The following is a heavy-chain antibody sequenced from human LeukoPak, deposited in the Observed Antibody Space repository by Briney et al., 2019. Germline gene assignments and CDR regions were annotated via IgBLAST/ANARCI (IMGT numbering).Heavy chain of an antibody. Sequence: SETLSLTCTVSGGSIGSSSYYWGWIRQPPGKGLEWIGSIYYSGSTYYNPSLKSRVTISVDTSKNQFSLKLSSVTAADAAVYYCARVRLAPDGYNYTEIDYWGQGTLVTVSS. V-gene: IGHV4-39*01. D-gene: IGHD5-24*01. CDR3: ARVRLAPDGYNYTEIDY. J-gene: IGHJ4*02. CDR1: GGSIGSSSYY. CDR2: IYYSGST.